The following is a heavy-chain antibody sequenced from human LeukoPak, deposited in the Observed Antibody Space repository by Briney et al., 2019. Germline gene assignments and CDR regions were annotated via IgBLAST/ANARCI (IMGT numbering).Heavy chain of an antibody. Sequence: GASVKVSCKVSGYTLTELSMHWVRQAPGKRLEWMGGFDPEDGETIYAQKFQGRVTMTEDTSTDTAYMELSSLRSEDTAVYYCATDRSCSSTSCYTARGMDVWGKGTTVTVSS. D-gene: IGHD2-2*02. J-gene: IGHJ6*04. CDR3: ATDRSCSSTSCYTARGMDV. V-gene: IGHV1-24*01. CDR1: GYTLTELS. CDR2: FDPEDGET.